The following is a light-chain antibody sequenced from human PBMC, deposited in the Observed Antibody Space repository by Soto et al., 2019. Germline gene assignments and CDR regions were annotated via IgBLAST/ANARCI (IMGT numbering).Light chain of an antibody. CDR2: WAS. V-gene: IGKV4-1*01. CDR3: QQYYSTRLT. J-gene: IGKJ4*01. CDR1: QNIVYSSNNKNY. Sequence: DIVMTQSPDSLTVSLGERATINCKSSQNIVYSSNNKNYLAWYQQKPGQPPKLLIYWASTRESGVPDRFSGSGSGTDFTLPISSLQAEDVAVYYCQQYYSTRLTFGGGTKVEIK.